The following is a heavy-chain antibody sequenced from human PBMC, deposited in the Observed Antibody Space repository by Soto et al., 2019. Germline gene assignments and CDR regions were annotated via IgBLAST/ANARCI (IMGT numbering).Heavy chain of an antibody. Sequence: VQLVESGAEVKKPGSSVKVSCKASGGTFSSYAISWVRQAPGQGLEWMGGIIPIFGTANYAQKFQGRVTITADESTSTAYMELSSLRSEDTAVYYCARVLSIYYDISGRFDPWGQGTLVTVSS. V-gene: IGHV1-69*01. J-gene: IGHJ5*02. CDR3: ARVLSIYYDISGRFDP. CDR2: IIPIFGTA. CDR1: GGTFSSYA. D-gene: IGHD3-9*01.